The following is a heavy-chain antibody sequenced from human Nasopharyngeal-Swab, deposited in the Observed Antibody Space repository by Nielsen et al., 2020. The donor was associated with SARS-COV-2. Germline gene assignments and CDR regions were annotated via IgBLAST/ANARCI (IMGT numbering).Heavy chain of an antibody. CDR2: ISGSGGST. V-gene: IGHV3-23*01. CDR1: GFTFSSYA. CDR3: AKRTSYCSSTSCYELNYYYMDV. Sequence: GSLRLSCAASGFTFSSYAMSWVRQTPGKGLEWVSAISGSGGSTYYADSVKGRFAISRDNSKNTLYLQMNSLRAEDTAVYYCAKRTSYCSSTSCYELNYYYMDVWGKGTTVTVSS. D-gene: IGHD2-2*01. J-gene: IGHJ6*03.